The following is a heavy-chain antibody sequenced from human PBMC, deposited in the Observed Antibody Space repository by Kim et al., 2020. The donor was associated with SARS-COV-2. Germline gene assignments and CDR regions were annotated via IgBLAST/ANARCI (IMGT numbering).Heavy chain of an antibody. D-gene: IGHD3-22*01. CDR3: ARDHGSSGYYPYFDY. J-gene: IGHJ4*02. CDR1: GFTFSSYW. V-gene: IGHV3-7*03. CDR2: IKQDGSEK. Sequence: GGSLRLSYAASGFTFSSYWMSWVRQAPGKGLEWVANIKQDGSEKYYVDSVKGRFTISRDNAKNSLYLQMNSLRAEDTAVYYCARDHGSSGYYPYFDYWGQGTLVTVSS.